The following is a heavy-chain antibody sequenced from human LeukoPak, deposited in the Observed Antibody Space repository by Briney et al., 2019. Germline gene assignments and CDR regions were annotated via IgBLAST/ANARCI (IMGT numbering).Heavy chain of an antibody. Sequence: SVKVSCKASGGTFSSYAISWVRQAPGQGLEWMGRIIPIFGIANYAQKFQGRVTITADKSTSTAYMELSSLRSEDTAVYYCARAPPATQTEYFDYWGQGTLVTVSS. CDR1: GGTFSSYA. J-gene: IGHJ4*02. CDR3: ARAPPATQTEYFDY. V-gene: IGHV1-69*04. D-gene: IGHD1-14*01. CDR2: IIPIFGIA.